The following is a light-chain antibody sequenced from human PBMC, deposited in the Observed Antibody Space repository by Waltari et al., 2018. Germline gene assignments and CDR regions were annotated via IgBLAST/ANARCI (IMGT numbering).Light chain of an antibody. CDR2: SNN. J-gene: IGLJ2*01. CDR3: SAWDDRLSGPV. Sequence: QSVLTQPPSASGTPGQRVTISCSVGSSTLGSNYVSWYQRLPGTAPKLLIYSNNQRPSAVPDRFSGSKSGASASLAISGLRSGDEADYYCSAWDDRLSGPVFGGGTKLTVL. V-gene: IGLV1-47*01. CDR1: SSTLGSNY.